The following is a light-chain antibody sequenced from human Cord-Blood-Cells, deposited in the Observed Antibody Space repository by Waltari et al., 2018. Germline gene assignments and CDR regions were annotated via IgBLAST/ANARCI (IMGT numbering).Light chain of an antibody. Sequence: DIVMTQTPLSLSVTPGQPASIPCKSSQSLLHSDGNTYLYWYLQKPGQSPQLLIDEGSSRLSGVPARFSGSGAGTAFTLKISRVEAEDVGVDYCRQGIHIPPLTFGQGTKVDIK. V-gene: IGKV2-29*03. CDR2: EGS. CDR1: QSLLHSDGNTY. J-gene: IGKJ1*01. CDR3: RQGIHIPPLT.